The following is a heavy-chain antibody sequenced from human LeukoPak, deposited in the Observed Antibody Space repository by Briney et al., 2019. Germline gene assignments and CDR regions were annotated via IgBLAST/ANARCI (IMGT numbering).Heavy chain of an antibody. J-gene: IGHJ4*02. CDR3: AKDDRWLQFCC. D-gene: IGHD5-24*01. V-gene: IGHV3-23*01. CDR1: GFTFSSHG. Sequence: GGSLRLSCAASGFTFSSHGMNWVRQAPGKGLEWVSGIIPSGHTTYYADSVWGRFTISRDNSRNTLYLQMNSLRAEDTAVYYCAKDDRWLQFCCWGQGTLVTVSA. CDR2: IIPSGHTT.